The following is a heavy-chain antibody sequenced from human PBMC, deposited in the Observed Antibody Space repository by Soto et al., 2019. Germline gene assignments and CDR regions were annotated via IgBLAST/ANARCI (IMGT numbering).Heavy chain of an antibody. J-gene: IGHJ6*03. CDR1: GFTFSSYG. D-gene: IGHD3-10*01. Sequence: QVQLVESGGGVVQPGRSLRLSCAASGFTFSSYGMHWVRQAPGKGLEWVAVISYDGSNKYYADSVKGRFTISRDNSNNTLYLQMNSLRAEDTAVYYCAKVHSSGSGSSNNRAYYYYYMDVWGKGTTVTVAS. CDR2: ISYDGSNK. V-gene: IGHV3-30*18. CDR3: AKVHSSGSGSSNNRAYYYYYMDV.